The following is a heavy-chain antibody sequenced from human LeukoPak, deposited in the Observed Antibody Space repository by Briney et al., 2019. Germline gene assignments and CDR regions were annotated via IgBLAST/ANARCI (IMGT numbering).Heavy chain of an antibody. CDR2: IWYDGSNK. D-gene: IGHD1-7*01. J-gene: IGHJ4*02. CDR1: GFTFSSYG. CDR3: AKDRGMAGTTVDY. V-gene: IGHV3-33*06. Sequence: GGSLRLSCAASGFTFSSYGMHWVRQAPGKGLEWVAVIWYDGSNKCYADSVKGRFTISRDNSKNTLYLQMNSLRAEDTAVYYCAKDRGMAGTTVDYWGQGTLVTVSS.